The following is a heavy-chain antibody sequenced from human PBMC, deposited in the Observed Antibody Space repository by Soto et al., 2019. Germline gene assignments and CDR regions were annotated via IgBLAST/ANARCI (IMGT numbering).Heavy chain of an antibody. CDR1: GFTVSSNY. CDR3: ARDRVDTAMDYYYYGMDV. V-gene: IGHV3-53*01. D-gene: IGHD5-18*01. J-gene: IGHJ6*02. CDR2: IYSGGST. Sequence: EVQLVESGGGLIQPGGSLRLSCAASGFTVSSNYMSWVRQAPGKGLERVSVIYSGGSTYYADSVKGRFTISRDNSKNTLYLQMNSLRAEDTAVYYCARDRVDTAMDYYYYGMDVWGQGTTVTVSS.